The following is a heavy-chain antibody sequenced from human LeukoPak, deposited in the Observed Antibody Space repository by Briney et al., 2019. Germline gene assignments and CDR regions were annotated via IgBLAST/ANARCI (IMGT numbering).Heavy chain of an antibody. CDR2: ITHSGST. D-gene: IGHD2-15*01. CDR3: ARENYSLDY. Sequence: SETLSLTCTVSGGSISPYYWSWIRQPPGKGLEWIAYITHSGSTVYNPSLKSRATISLDTSKKQFSLKLSSVTTADTALYYYARENYSLDYWGQGTLVTVSS. J-gene: IGHJ4*02. CDR1: GGSISPYY. V-gene: IGHV4-59*01.